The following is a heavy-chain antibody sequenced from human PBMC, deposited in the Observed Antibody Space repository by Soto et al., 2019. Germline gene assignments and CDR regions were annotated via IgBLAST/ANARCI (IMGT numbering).Heavy chain of an antibody. CDR3: ARDRSYSLDV. CDR1: GSTFSNDW. V-gene: IGHV3-74*01. Sequence: GGSLRLSCAVSGSTFSNDWMHWVRQAPGKGLVWVSHINSDGSSTNYADFVKGRFTIARDNAKNTVYLQMNSLRAEDTAVYYCARDRSYSLDVWGQGTTATVSS. CDR2: INSDGSST. J-gene: IGHJ6*02.